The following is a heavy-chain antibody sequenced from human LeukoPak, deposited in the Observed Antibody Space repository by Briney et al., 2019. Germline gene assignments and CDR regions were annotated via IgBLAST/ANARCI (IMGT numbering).Heavy chain of an antibody. V-gene: IGHV4-34*01. D-gene: IGHD6-19*01. J-gene: IGHJ4*02. Sequence: QASVNGLEWIGEINHTGSTNYNPSLKSRVTTSVDTSKNRFSLRLTSVTAADTAVYYCARRPSRSRFDYWGQGIMVTVSS. CDR3: ARRPSRSRFDY. CDR2: INHTGST.